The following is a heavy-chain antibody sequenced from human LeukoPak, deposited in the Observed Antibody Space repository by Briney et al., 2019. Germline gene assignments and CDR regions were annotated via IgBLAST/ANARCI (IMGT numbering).Heavy chain of an antibody. V-gene: IGHV3-11*01. Sequence: GGSLRLPCAASGFRYSGHYMSWIRQAPGKGLEWISYITNSGDFVNYADSVKGRFTISRDNAKNSLYLQMNSLRAEGTAVYYCAREARATPDFWGQGTVVTVSS. D-gene: IGHD1-26*01. CDR3: AREARATPDF. CDR2: ITNSGDFV. CDR1: GFRYSGHY. J-gene: IGHJ4*02.